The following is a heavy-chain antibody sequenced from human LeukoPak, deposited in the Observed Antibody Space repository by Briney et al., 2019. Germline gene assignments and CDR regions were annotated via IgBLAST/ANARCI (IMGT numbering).Heavy chain of an antibody. V-gene: IGHV3-21*01. Sequence: GGSLRLSCAASGFTFSSYWMNWARQAPGKGLEWVSSISSSSSYIYYADSVKGRFTISRDNAKNSLYLQMNSLRAEDTAVYYCAREGQDYGDYAPYYFDYWGQGTLVTVSS. CDR3: AREGQDYGDYAPYYFDY. CDR1: GFTFSSYW. J-gene: IGHJ4*02. D-gene: IGHD4-17*01. CDR2: ISSSSSYI.